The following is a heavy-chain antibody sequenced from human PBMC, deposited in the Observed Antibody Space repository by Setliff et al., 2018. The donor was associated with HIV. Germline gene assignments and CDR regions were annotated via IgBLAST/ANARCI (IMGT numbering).Heavy chain of an antibody. D-gene: IGHD2-21*02. Sequence: SETLSLTCTASGGSMSTYYWSWIRQPPGKGLEWIGYIYTSGSTNYNPSLRSRVTISVDTSKNHFSLRLSSVTAADTAVYYCARGGFYCGTDCYWSSFDYWGQGILVTVSS. CDR1: GGSMSTYY. CDR2: IYTSGST. V-gene: IGHV4-4*08. J-gene: IGHJ4*02. CDR3: ARGGFYCGTDCYWSSFDY.